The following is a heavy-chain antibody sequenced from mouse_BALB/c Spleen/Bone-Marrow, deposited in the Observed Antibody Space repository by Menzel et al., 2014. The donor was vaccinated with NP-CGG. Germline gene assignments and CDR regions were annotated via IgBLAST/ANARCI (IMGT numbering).Heavy chain of an antibody. J-gene: IGHJ2*01. CDR2: IYPGSGNT. Sequence: QVQLKQSGPELMKPGASVKVSCKASGYTFTDYYINWVKQKPGQGLEWIGWIYPGSGNTKYNEKFKGKATLTVDTSSSTAYMQLSSLTSEDTAVYFCAREGYGNSYYFDYWGQGTTLTVSS. CDR3: AREGYGNSYYFDY. D-gene: IGHD2-10*02. CDR1: GYTFTDYY. V-gene: IGHV1-84*02.